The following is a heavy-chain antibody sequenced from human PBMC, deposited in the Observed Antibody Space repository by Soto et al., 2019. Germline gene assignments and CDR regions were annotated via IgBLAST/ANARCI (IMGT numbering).Heavy chain of an antibody. V-gene: IGHV4-59*08. CDR2: IYYSGST. Sequence: PSETLSLTCTVSGGSISSYYWSWIRQPPGKGLEWIGYIYYSGSTNYNPSLKSRVTISVDTSKNQFSLKLSSVTAADTAVYYCASAMVTTWDLDYWGQGTLVTVSS. CDR1: GGSISSYY. J-gene: IGHJ4*02. D-gene: IGHD4-17*01. CDR3: ASAMVTTWDLDY.